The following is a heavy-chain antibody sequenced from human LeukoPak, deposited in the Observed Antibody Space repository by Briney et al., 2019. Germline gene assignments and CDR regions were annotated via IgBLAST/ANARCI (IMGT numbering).Heavy chain of an antibody. CDR3: AKTTTGYSSGRFPGWPVDY. V-gene: IGHV3-23*01. J-gene: IGHJ4*02. CDR1: GFTFSSYA. D-gene: IGHD6-19*01. CDR2: IFGSSGST. Sequence: QTGGSLRLSCAASGFTFSSYAMYWVRQAPGRGLEWVSGIFGSSGSTHYADSVKGRFTISSDNSKNTVYLQMNSLRAEDTAVYYCAKTTTGYSSGRFPGWPVDYWGQGTPVTVSS.